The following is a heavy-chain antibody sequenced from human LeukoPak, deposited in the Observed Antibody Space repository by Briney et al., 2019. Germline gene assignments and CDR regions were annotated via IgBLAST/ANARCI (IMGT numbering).Heavy chain of an antibody. V-gene: IGHV4-39*07. J-gene: IGHJ4*02. CDR2: IYYSGST. CDR3: ARGPRIHCSSTSCYAVRGYFDY. D-gene: IGHD2-2*01. CDR1: GGSISSSSYY. Sequence: SETLSLTCAVSGGSISSSSYYWGWIRQPPGKGLEWIGSIYYSGSTYYTPSLTSRVTISVDTSKNQFSLKLSSVTAADTAVYYCARGPRIHCSSTSCYAVRGYFDYWGQGTLVTVSS.